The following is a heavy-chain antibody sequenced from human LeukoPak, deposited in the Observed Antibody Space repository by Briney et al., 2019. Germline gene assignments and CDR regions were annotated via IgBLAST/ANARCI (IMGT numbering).Heavy chain of an antibody. D-gene: IGHD5-18*01. Sequence: PGGSLRLSCAASGFTFNTYSMNWVRQAPGKGLEWVSSISSSDTYIHYADSVKGRFTISRDNAKNSLYLQMNSLRAEDAAVYYCARGSAMVLRRGRRPYYFDYWSQGTLVTVSS. CDR3: ARGSAMVLRRGRRPYYFDY. CDR2: ISSSDTYI. CDR1: GFTFNTYS. J-gene: IGHJ4*02. V-gene: IGHV3-21*01.